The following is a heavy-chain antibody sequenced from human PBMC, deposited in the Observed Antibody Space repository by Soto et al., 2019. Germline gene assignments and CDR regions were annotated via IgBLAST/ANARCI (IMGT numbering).Heavy chain of an antibody. CDR3: ARVISLKDSRGYYSSRNCFDP. CDR1: GGTFSSYA. CDR2: IIPIFGTA. Sequence: ASVKVSCKASGGTFSSYAISWVRQAPGQGLEWMGGIIPIFGTANYAQKFQGRVTITADESTSTAYMELSSLRSEDTAVYYCARVISLKDSRGYYSSRNCFDPGGQETLVTVPS. V-gene: IGHV1-69*13. D-gene: IGHD3-22*01. J-gene: IGHJ5*02.